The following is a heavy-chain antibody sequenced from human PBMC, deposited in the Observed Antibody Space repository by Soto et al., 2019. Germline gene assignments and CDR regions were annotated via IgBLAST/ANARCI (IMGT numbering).Heavy chain of an antibody. V-gene: IGHV3-23*01. CDR1: GFTFSSYA. J-gene: IGHJ6*02. CDR2: VSAGGDMT. Sequence: DVQLLESGGHLVQPGGSLRLSCAASGFTFSSYAMSWVRQAPGKGLEWVSSVSAGGDMTYYSDSVKGRFTISRDNSNNALFLKMNGLKIKNPAVYYWAGGDRGGSGSPASYYYSGLDVWGQGTTVTVS. D-gene: IGHD3-10*01. CDR3: AGGDRGGSGSPASYYYSGLDV.